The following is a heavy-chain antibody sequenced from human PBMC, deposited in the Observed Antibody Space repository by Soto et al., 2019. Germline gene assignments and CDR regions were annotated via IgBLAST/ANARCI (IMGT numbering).Heavy chain of an antibody. CDR1: GGSISSYY. D-gene: IGHD5-18*01. CDR2: IYYSGST. V-gene: IGHV4-59*08. J-gene: IGHJ5*02. Sequence: SETLSLTYTVSGGSISSYYWSWIRQPPGKGLEWIGYIYYSGSTNYNPSLKSRVTISVDTSKNQFSLKLSSVTAADTAVYYCARQGYSYGLPFDPWGQGTLVTVSS. CDR3: ARQGYSYGLPFDP.